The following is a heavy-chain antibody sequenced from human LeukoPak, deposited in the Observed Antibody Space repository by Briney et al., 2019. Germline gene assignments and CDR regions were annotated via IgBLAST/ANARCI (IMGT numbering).Heavy chain of an antibody. V-gene: IGHV1-8*01. Sequence: SVKVSCKAWGYTFISGNIHWVRPATGQGLEWMGWMNHNSGKTGYAQRFQGRVTMTRNTSISTAYMELSSLRSEDTAVYYCARGISEVPGYYDFWSGYYFRMDVWGKGTTVTVSS. J-gene: IGHJ6*04. CDR1: GYTFISGN. CDR3: ARGISEVPGYYDFWSGYYFRMDV. CDR2: MNHNSGKT. D-gene: IGHD3-3*01.